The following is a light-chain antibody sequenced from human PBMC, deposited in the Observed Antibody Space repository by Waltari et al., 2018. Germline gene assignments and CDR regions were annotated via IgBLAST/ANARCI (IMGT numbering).Light chain of an antibody. CDR1: QSVSSN. Sequence: EIVMTQSPATLSVSQGERATLSCRASQSVSSNLAWYQQKPGQAPRLLIYGASTRATAIPARFSGIGSGTEFTLTISSLQSEDFAVYYCQQYNNWPPYTFGQGTKLEIK. CDR3: QQYNNWPPYT. J-gene: IGKJ2*01. V-gene: IGKV3-15*01. CDR2: GAS.